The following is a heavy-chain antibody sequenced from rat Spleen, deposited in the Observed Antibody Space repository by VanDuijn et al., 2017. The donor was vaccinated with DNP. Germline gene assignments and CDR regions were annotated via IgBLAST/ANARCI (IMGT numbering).Heavy chain of an antibody. CDR1: GFTFSDYN. J-gene: IGHJ2*01. V-gene: IGHV5-7*01. CDR3: ARHRLYHNLFDY. D-gene: IGHD1-10*01. CDR2: IHSDGSST. Sequence: EVQLVESGGALVQPGRSLKLSCAASGFTFSDYNMAWVRQAPKKGLEWVTTIHSDGSSTYYRDSVRGRFTFSRDNAESTLYLQMDSLRSEDTATYYCARHRLYHNLFDYWGQGVMVTVSS.